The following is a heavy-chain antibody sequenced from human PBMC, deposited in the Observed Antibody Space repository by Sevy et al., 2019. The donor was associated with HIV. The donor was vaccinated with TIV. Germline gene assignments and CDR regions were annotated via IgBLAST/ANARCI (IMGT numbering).Heavy chain of an antibody. D-gene: IGHD2-15*01. CDR1: GFAFSDYA. Sequence: GGSLRLSCAASGFAFSDYAMHWVRQAPGKGLEWVAAISYAGDNKYFAHSVKGRFTVSKDNSKNTRYLEMNSLRAEDTAVYYCAKAHADCSGGTCYTAHYYYDMDVWGRGATVTVSS. CDR2: ISYAGDNK. V-gene: IGHV3-30*18. J-gene: IGHJ6*02. CDR3: AKAHADCSGGTCYTAHYYYDMDV.